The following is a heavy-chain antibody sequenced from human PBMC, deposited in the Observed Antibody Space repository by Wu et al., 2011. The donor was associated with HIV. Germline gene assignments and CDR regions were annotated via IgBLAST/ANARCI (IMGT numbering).Heavy chain of an antibody. D-gene: IGHD3-3*01. Sequence: QFQLVQSGTEVKRPGSSVKLSCNASGGSLSDYAISWVRQAPGQGLEWMGGTSPXFGRTKYAQKFQGRVSITTDKSATTSYMELSSLRLEDTAVFYCGTSMRSGWYYYFYGIDVWGQGTTVIVSS. V-gene: IGHV1-69*05. CDR1: GGSLSDYA. CDR2: TSPXFGRT. J-gene: IGHJ6*02. CDR3: GTSMRSGWYYYFYGIDV.